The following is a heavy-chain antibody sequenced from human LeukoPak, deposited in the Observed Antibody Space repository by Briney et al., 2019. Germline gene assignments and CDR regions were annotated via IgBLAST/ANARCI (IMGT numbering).Heavy chain of an antibody. Sequence: QAGGSLRLSCAASGFTFSSYGMHLVRQAPGKGLEWVAVISYDGSNKYYADSVKGRFTISRDNSKNTLYLQMNSLRAEDTAVYYCAKDLGSSGWYNYYYYMDVWGKGTTVTISS. J-gene: IGHJ6*03. D-gene: IGHD6-19*01. V-gene: IGHV3-30*18. CDR1: GFTFSSYG. CDR3: AKDLGSSGWYNYYYYMDV. CDR2: ISYDGSNK.